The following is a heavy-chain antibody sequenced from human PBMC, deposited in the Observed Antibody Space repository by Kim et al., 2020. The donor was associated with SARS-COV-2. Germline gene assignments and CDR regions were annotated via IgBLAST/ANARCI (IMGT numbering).Heavy chain of an antibody. D-gene: IGHD3-10*01. J-gene: IGHJ4*02. V-gene: IGHV3-15*01. CDR2: IKSKTDGGTT. Sequence: GGSLRLSCAASGFTFSNAWMSWVRQAPGKGLEWVGRIKSKTDGGTTDYAAPVKGRFTISRDDSKNTLYLQMNSLKTEDTAVYYCTTHMSDYYGSGSYSYWGQGTLVTVSS. CDR3: TTHMSDYYGSGSYSY. CDR1: GFTFSNAW.